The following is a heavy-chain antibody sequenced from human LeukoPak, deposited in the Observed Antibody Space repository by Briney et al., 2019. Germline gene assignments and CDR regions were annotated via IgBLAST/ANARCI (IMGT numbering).Heavy chain of an antibody. D-gene: IGHD3-9*01. V-gene: IGHV4-39*02. Sequence: SETLSLTCTVSGGSISSSTHYWGWIRQPPGKGLEWIGSIYYSGSTYYNPSLNNRATISVDTSKNHLSLKLRSVTAADTAVYFCARRNDILTGYYSTFDYWGQGTLVTVSS. CDR2: IYYSGST. CDR3: ARRNDILTGYYSTFDY. CDR1: GGSISSSTHY. J-gene: IGHJ4*02.